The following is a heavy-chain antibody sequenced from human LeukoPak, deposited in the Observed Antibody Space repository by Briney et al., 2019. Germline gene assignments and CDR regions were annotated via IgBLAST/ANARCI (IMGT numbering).Heavy chain of an antibody. CDR2: INHSGST. CDR1: GGSFSGYY. Sequence: SETLSLTCAVYGGSFSGYYWSWIRQPPGKGLEWIGEINHSGSTNYNPSLKSRVTISVDTSKNQFSLKLSSVTAADTAVYYCARANGRSYFQYWGQGTLVTVSS. CDR3: ARANGRSYFQY. J-gene: IGHJ1*01. V-gene: IGHV4-34*01. D-gene: IGHD1-1*01.